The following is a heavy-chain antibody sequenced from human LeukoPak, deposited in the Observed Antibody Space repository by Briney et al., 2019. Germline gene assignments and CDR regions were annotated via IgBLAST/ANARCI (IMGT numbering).Heavy chain of an antibody. CDR1: GGSISSYY. V-gene: IGHV4-4*07. J-gene: IGHJ3*02. Sequence: SETLSLTCTVSGGSISSYYWSWIRQPPGKGLEWIGRIYTSGSTNYNPSLKSRVTMSVDTSKNQFSLKLSSVTAADTAVYYCARDDLRSGSYYDAFDIWGQGTMVTVSS. D-gene: IGHD1-26*01. CDR2: IYTSGST. CDR3: ARDDLRSGSYYDAFDI.